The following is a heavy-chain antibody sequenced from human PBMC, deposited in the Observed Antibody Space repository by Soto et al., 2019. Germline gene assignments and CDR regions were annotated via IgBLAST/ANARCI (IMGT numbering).Heavy chain of an antibody. CDR2: IYYSGST. J-gene: IGHJ3*02. CDR1: GGSISSYY. D-gene: IGHD6-6*01. V-gene: IGHV4-59*01. Sequence: PSETLSLTCTVSGGSISSYYWSWIRQPPGKGLEWIGYIYYSGSTNYNPSLKSRVTISVDTSKNQFSLKLSSVTAADTAVYYCARQGPYSSSSSGGDAFDIWGQGTMVTVSS. CDR3: ARQGPYSSSSSGGDAFDI.